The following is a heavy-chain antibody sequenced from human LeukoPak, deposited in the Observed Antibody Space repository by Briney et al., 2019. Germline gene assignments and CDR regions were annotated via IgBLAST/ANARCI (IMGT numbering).Heavy chain of an antibody. J-gene: IGHJ4*02. CDR1: GGSISSYY. V-gene: IGHV4-59*08. Sequence: PSETLSLTCTVSGGSISSYYWSWIRQPPGKGLEWIGYIYYSGSTNYNPSLKSRVTISVDTSKNQFSLKLSSVTAADTAVYYCARQSRDGDYIAKLFDYWGQGTLVTVSS. CDR3: ARQSRDGDYIAKLFDY. CDR2: IYYSGST. D-gene: IGHD4-17*01.